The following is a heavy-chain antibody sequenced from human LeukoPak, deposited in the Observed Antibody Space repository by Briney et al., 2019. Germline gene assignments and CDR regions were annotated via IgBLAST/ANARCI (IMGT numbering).Heavy chain of an antibody. CDR2: ISSSGSTI. D-gene: IGHD2-2*01. Sequence: PGGSLRLSCAASGFTFSDYYMSWIRQAPGKGLEWVSYISSSGSTIYYADSVKGRFTISRDNAKNSLYLQMNSLRAEDTAVYYCARDGHQLLSFYMDVWGKGTTVTVSS. CDR3: ARDGHQLLSFYMDV. J-gene: IGHJ6*03. CDR1: GFTFSDYY. V-gene: IGHV3-11*04.